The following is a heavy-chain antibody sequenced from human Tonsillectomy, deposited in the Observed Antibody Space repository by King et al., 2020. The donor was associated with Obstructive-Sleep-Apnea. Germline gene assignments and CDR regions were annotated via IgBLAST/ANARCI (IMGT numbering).Heavy chain of an antibody. CDR1: NYSISSSYY. CDR3: ARDNSGYYYFDS. CDR2: IYRSGKN. Sequence: QLQESGPKLVKPSETLSLTCTVSNYSISSSYYWGWIRQPPGNGLEWIESIYRSGKNYYNPSPNSGVTISVDKSKNQFSLSLSSVTAADTAVYYCARDNSGYYYFDSWGQGTLVTVSS. J-gene: IGHJ4*02. V-gene: IGHV4-38-2*02. D-gene: IGHD3-22*01.